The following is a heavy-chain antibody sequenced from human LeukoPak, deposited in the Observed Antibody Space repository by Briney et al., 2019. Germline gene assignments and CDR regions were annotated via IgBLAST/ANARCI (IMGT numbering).Heavy chain of an antibody. CDR1: GFTVSSNY. CDR3: AKDLSYSSGSDY. CDR2: ISGSGGST. J-gene: IGHJ4*02. D-gene: IGHD6-19*01. V-gene: IGHV3-23*01. Sequence: GGSLRLSCAASGFTVSSNYMSWVRQAPGKGLEWVSAISGSGGSTYYADSVKGRFTISRDNSKNTLYLQMNSLRAEDTAVYYCAKDLSYSSGSDYWGQGTLVTVSS.